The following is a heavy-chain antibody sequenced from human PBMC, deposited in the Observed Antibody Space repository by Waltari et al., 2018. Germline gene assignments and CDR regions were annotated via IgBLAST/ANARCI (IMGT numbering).Heavy chain of an antibody. CDR2: SIPIFGPA. V-gene: IGHV1-69*08. CDR3: ATELEQGLSFWFDP. J-gene: IGHJ5*02. Sequence: QVQLVQSGAEVKKPGSSVKVSCKASGGTFSSYAISWVRQAPGQGLEWMGMSIPIFGPANYAQKFHGRGTITADKATSTADIELSSLRSEDTAVYYCATELEQGLSFWFDPWGQGTLVTVAS. CDR1: GGTFSSYA. D-gene: IGHD6-19*01.